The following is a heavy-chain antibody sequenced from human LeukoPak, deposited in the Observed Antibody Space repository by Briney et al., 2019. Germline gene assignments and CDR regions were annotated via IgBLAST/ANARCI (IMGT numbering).Heavy chain of an antibody. V-gene: IGHV4-39*07. CDR1: GGSISSSGYY. CDR2: IYHSGST. Sequence: KSSETLSLTCTVSGGSISSSGYYWGWIRQPPGKGLEWIGEIYHSGSTNYNPSLKSRVTISVDKSKNQFSLKLSSVTAADTAVYYCARKAVTPYYFDYWGQGTLVTVSS. J-gene: IGHJ4*02. CDR3: ARKAVTPYYFDY. D-gene: IGHD4-17*01.